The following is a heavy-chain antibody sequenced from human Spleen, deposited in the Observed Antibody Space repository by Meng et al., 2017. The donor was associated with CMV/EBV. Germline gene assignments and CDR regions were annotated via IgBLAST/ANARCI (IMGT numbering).Heavy chain of an antibody. CDR2: MNPNSGNT. Sequence: ASVKVSCKASGYTFTNYGITWVRQAPGQGLEWMGWMNPNSGNTGYAQKFQGRVTMTRNTSISTAYMELSSLRSEDTAVYYCARGLRIKRITIFGVVIMADYFDYWGQGTLVTVSS. CDR3: ARGLRIKRITIFGVVIMADYFDY. V-gene: IGHV1-8*02. CDR1: GYTFTNYG. D-gene: IGHD3-3*01. J-gene: IGHJ4*02.